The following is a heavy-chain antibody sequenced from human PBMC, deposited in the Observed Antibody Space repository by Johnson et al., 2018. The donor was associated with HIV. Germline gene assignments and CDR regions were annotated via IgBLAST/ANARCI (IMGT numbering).Heavy chain of an antibody. D-gene: IGHD3-10*01. CDR1: GFTFSSYD. Sequence: VQLVESGGGLVQPGGSLRLSCAASGFTFSSYDMNWVRQALGKGLEWVSGISGSGGSTYYADSVKGRFTISRDNSKNTLYLQMNSLRAEDTAVYYCARQYYGSGTDAFDIWGQGTMVTVSS. CDR2: ISGSGGST. J-gene: IGHJ3*02. CDR3: ARQYYGSGTDAFDI. V-gene: IGHV3-23*04.